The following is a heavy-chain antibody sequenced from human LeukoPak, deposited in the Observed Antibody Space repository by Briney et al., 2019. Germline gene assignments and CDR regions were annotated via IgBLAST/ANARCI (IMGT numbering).Heavy chain of an antibody. Sequence: PSETLSLTCTVSGGSIDGSINDYYWSWIRQPPGKGLEWIGYIYYSGSTNYNPSLKSRVTISVDTSKNQFSLKLSSVTAADTAVYYCARNRYYYDSSGYHCYFDYWGQGTLVTVSS. CDR3: ARNRYYYDSSGYHCYFDY. J-gene: IGHJ4*02. CDR2: IYYSGST. D-gene: IGHD3-22*01. V-gene: IGHV4-59*08. CDR1: GGSIDGSINDYY.